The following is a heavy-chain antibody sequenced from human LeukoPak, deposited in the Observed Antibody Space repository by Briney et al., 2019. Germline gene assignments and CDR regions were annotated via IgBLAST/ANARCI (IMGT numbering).Heavy chain of an antibody. CDR2: ITGSGGNT. CDR1: GFIFSSYS. D-gene: IGHD6-13*01. CDR3: AKAASSSWPSYYYGMDV. J-gene: IGHJ6*02. V-gene: IGHV3-23*01. Sequence: GGSLRLSCAASGFIFSSYSTSWVRQAPGKGLEWVSVITGSGGNTYYADSVKGRFTISKDNSKNTVYLQMSGLRVDDTAVYYCAKAASSSWPSYYYGMDVWGQGTTVTVSS.